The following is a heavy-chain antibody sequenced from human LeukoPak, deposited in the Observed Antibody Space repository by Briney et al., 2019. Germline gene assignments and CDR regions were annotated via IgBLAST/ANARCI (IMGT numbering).Heavy chain of an antibody. D-gene: IGHD2-8*01. CDR3: ARAHRYCTNGVCYSRFDY. J-gene: IGHJ4*02. Sequence: ASVTVSCTASGGTFSSYAISWVRQAPGQGLEWMGGIIPIFGTANYAQKFQGRVTITADESTSTAYMELSSLRSEDTAVYCCARAHRYCTNGVCYSRFDYWGQGTLVTVSS. CDR2: IIPIFGTA. V-gene: IGHV1-69*01. CDR1: GGTFSSYA.